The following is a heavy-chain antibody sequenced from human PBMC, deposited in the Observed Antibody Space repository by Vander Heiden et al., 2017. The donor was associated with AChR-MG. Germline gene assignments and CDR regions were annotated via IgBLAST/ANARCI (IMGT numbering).Heavy chain of an antibody. CDR3: ARARDPQFRRDRYYFDY. Sequence: QVQLQESGPGLVKPSQTLSLTCTVSGGSISSGDYYLSWIRQTPGKGLEWIGYIYYSGSTYYNPSLKSRVTISVDTSKNQFSLKLSSVTAADTAVYYCARARDPQFRRDRYYFDYWGQGTLVTVSS. CDR1: GGSISSGDYY. D-gene: IGHD3-10*01. J-gene: IGHJ4*02. V-gene: IGHV4-30-4*01. CDR2: IYYSGST.